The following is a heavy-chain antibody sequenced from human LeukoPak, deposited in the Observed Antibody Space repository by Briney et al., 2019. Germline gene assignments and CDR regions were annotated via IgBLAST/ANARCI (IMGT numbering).Heavy chain of an antibody. CDR2: IYYSGST. V-gene: IGHV4-59*01. D-gene: IGHD6-25*01. Sequence: SETLSLTCTVSGGSITSYYWSWIRQPPGKGLEWIGYIYYSGSTNYNPSLKSRVTISVDTSKNQFSLKLSSVTAADTAVYYCARDVGSALLDYWGQGTLVTVSS. CDR1: GGSITSYY. J-gene: IGHJ4*02. CDR3: ARDVGSALLDY.